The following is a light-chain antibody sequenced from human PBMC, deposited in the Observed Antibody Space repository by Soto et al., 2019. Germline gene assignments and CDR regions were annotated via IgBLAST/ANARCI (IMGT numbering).Light chain of an antibody. V-gene: IGLV2-14*01. J-gene: IGLJ2*01. Sequence: QSALTQPPSVSGSPGQSITISCTGTSSDVGGYNYVSWYQQHPGKAPKLMIYDVSNRPSGVSNRLSGSKSGNTASLTISGLQAEDEADYYCSSYTRSSTLGVVFGGGTKLTVL. CDR2: DVS. CDR3: SSYTRSSTLGVV. CDR1: SSDVGGYNY.